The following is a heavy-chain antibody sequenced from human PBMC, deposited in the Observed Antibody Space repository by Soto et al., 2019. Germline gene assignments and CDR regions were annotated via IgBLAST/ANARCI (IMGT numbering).Heavy chain of an antibody. Sequence: ASVKVSCKASGYTFTSYGISWVRQAPGQGLEWMGWISAYNGNTNYAQKLQGRVTMTTDTSTSTAYMELRSLRSDDMAVYYCASPYAFGHDAFDIWGQGTTVTVSS. D-gene: IGHD3-10*01. CDR2: ISAYNGNT. V-gene: IGHV1-18*03. CDR3: ASPYAFGHDAFDI. J-gene: IGHJ3*02. CDR1: GYTFTSYG.